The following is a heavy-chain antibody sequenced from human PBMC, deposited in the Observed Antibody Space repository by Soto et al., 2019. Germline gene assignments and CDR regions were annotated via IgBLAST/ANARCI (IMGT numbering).Heavy chain of an antibody. D-gene: IGHD7-27*01. CDR1: GFSFNNYG. Sequence: QVQLVESGGGVVQPGRSLRLSCAASGFSFNNYGMHWVRQAPGKGLEWVAIIWYDGSYKNYADSMKGRFTISRDNSKKPPYLQMNSLRAEDKAVYYCAKSTDWGGGDAFDIWGQGTMITVSS. CDR3: AKSTDWGGGDAFDI. V-gene: IGHV3-33*06. J-gene: IGHJ3*02. CDR2: IWYDGSYK.